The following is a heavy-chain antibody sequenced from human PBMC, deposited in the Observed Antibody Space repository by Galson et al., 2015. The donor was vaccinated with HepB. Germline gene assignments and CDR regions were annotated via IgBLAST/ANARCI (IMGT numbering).Heavy chain of an antibody. V-gene: IGHV3-48*04. CDR3: ARGSGYSSGPFDH. Sequence: SLRLSCAASTFIFSTYSMNWVRQAPGKGLEWVSYISSSSTTIYHADSVKGRFTISRDNAKNSLYLQMNSLRADDTAIYYCARGSGYSSGPFDHWGQGTLVAVSS. D-gene: IGHD5-18*01. CDR2: ISSSSTTI. CDR1: TFIFSTYS. J-gene: IGHJ4*02.